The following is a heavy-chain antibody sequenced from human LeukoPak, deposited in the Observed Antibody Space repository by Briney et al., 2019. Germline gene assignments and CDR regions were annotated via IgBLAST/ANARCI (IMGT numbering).Heavy chain of an antibody. CDR1: GYTFTGYF. V-gene: IGHV1-2*06. Sequence: ASVKVSCKASGYTFTGYFMHWVRQAPGQGLEWMGRINPNSGGTNYAQNFQGRVTMTRDTSISTAYMDLSRLTSDDTAVYYCARDLSSTSNWELDYWSQGTLVTVSS. D-gene: IGHD1-26*01. CDR3: ARDLSSTSNWELDY. CDR2: INPNSGGT. J-gene: IGHJ4*02.